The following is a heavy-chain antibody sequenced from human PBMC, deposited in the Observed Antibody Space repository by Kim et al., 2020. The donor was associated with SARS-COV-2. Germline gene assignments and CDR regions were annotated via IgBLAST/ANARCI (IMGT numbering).Heavy chain of an antibody. V-gene: IGHV1-46*01. J-gene: IGHJ4*02. CDR3: ARGTMADDY. D-gene: IGHD3-10*01. CDR2: GST. Sequence: GSTSYAQKFQGRVTMTRDTSTSTVYMELSSLRSEDTAVYYCARGTMADDYWGQGTLVTVSS.